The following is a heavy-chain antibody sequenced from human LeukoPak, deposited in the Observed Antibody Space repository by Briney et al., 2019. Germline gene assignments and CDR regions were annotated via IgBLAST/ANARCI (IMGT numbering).Heavy chain of an antibody. Sequence: PGGSLRLSCAASGFTFSSYAMSWVRQAPGKGLEWVSLISGNGGSIVYADSVRGRFTISRDNSKNTLYLQMNSLRAEDTALYYCARYRDPRVRTFDIWGQGTVVTVSS. CDR2: ISGNGGSI. J-gene: IGHJ3*02. D-gene: IGHD1-1*01. V-gene: IGHV3-23*01. CDR1: GFTFSSYA. CDR3: ARYRDPRVRTFDI.